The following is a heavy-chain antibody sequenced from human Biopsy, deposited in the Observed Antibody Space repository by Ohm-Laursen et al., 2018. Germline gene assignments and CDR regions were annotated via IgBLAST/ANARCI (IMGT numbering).Heavy chain of an antibody. Sequence: GSLRLSCSAPRFTFSDYFMSWIRQAPGKGLEWVSYISSSGITAHYADSVKGRFTISRDNAKNSLYLQMNSLRAEDTATYYCARSGWNFEFDSWGKGTLVAVSS. CDR1: RFTFSDYF. CDR2: ISSSGITA. J-gene: IGHJ4*02. CDR3: ARSGWNFEFDS. V-gene: IGHV3-11*01. D-gene: IGHD6-19*01.